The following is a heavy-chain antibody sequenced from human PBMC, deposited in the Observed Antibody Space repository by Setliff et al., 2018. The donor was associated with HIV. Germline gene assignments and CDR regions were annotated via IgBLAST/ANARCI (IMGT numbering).Heavy chain of an antibody. Sequence: SETLSLTCAASGFTFSYRWMTWVRQPPGKGLEWIGEINHSGSTNYNPSLKSRVTISVDTSKNQFSLKLSSVTAADTAVYYCARGPYYYNSSGQISAEYFQHWGQGTLVTVSS. V-gene: IGHV4-34*01. D-gene: IGHD3-22*01. CDR3: ARGPYYYNSSGQISAEYFQH. CDR2: INHSGST. J-gene: IGHJ1*01. CDR1: GFTFSYRW.